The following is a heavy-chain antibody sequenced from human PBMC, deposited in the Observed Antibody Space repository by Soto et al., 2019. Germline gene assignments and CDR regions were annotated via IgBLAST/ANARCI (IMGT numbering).Heavy chain of an antibody. Sequence: GASVKVSCKASGYTFTSYYMHWVRQAPGQGLEWMGIINPSGGSTSYAQKFQGRVTMTRDTSTSTVYMELSSLRSEDTAVYYCARDRSRQQWLVHFDYWGQGTLVTSPQ. V-gene: IGHV1-46*01. CDR3: ARDRSRQQWLVHFDY. CDR2: INPSGGST. D-gene: IGHD6-19*01. J-gene: IGHJ4*02. CDR1: GYTFTSYY.